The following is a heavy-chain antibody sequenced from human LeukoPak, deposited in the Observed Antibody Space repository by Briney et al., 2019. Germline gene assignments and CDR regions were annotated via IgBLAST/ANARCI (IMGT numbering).Heavy chain of an antibody. J-gene: IGHJ5*02. D-gene: IGHD2-15*01. CDR3: ARGPGWLRQFRVAATPGWFDP. CDR2: IYHSGST. CDR1: GGSISSSNW. V-gene: IGHV4-4*02. Sequence: SETLSLTCAVSGGSISSSNWWSWVRQPPGKGLEWIGGIYHSGSTNYIPSLKSRGTISVDKSKNQFSLKLSSVTAADTAVYYCARGPGWLRQFRVAATPGWFDPWGQGTLVTVSS.